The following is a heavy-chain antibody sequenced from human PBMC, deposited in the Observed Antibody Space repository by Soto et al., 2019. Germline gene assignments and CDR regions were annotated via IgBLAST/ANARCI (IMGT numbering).Heavy chain of an antibody. CDR1: GGTFSSYA. CDR2: IIPIFGTA. Sequence: SVKVSCKASGGTFSSYAISCVRQAPGQGLEWMGGIIPIFGTANYAQKFQGRVTITADESTSTAYMELSSLRSEDTAVYYCARDPRYYYYGMDVWGQGTTVTVSS. CDR3: ARDPRYYYYGMDV. V-gene: IGHV1-69*13. J-gene: IGHJ6*02.